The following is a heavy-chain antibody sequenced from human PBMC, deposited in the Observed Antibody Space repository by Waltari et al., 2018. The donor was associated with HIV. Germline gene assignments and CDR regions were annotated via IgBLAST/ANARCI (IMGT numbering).Heavy chain of an antibody. Sequence: QVQVVESGGGVVQPGTSLRLHCEASGFSFSDSGMHWVRQAPGKGLEWVAVIWFDGGKKVFADSVKGRFTISRDNSKNTVELHMNSVTAEDTAVYYCARASPEGGYLDYWGQGTLVTVSS. J-gene: IGHJ4*02. D-gene: IGHD2-15*01. CDR3: ARASPEGGYLDY. CDR1: GFSFSDSG. V-gene: IGHV3-33*01. CDR2: IWFDGGKK.